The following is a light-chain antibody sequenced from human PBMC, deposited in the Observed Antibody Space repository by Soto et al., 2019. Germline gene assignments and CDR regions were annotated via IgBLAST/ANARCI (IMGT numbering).Light chain of an antibody. J-gene: IGKJ4*01. CDR3: QQGNSFPLT. Sequence: DIQMTQSPSSVSASVGDRLTSTFRASQGISGWLAWYQQKPGKAPNLLIYGASTLRNGVPSRFSGSGSGTYFTLTISNLQPEDFATYYCQQGNSFPLTFGGGTKVDIK. V-gene: IGKV1-12*01. CDR2: GAS. CDR1: QGISGW.